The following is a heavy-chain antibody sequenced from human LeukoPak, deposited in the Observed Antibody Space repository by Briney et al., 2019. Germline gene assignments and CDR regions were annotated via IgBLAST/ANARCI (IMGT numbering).Heavy chain of an antibody. V-gene: IGHV4-59*08. J-gene: IGHJ6*02. D-gene: IGHD3-10*01. CDR3: ARQGAFPVGSDKTVLALDV. Sequence: SETLSLTCTVSGGPISPFYWNWIRQPPGKGLEWIGYIYYTGGTSYSPSLNSRAPISVDTSKNQISLKLSSVTAADTAVYYCARQGAFPVGSDKTVLALDVWGQGTTVTVSS. CDR1: GGPISPFY. CDR2: IYYTGGT.